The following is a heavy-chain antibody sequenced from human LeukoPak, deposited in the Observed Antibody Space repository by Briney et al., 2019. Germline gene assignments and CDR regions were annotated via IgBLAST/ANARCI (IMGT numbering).Heavy chain of an antibody. D-gene: IGHD6-19*01. CDR1: GGSISSASYY. J-gene: IGHJ4*02. V-gene: IGHV4-61*01. CDR3: ARGSDSSGWYLVDY. Sequence: SETLSLTCTVSGGSISSASYYWSWIRQPPGKGLEWIGYIYYSGSTNYNPSLKSRVTISVDTSKNQFSLKLSSVTAADTAVYYCARGSDSSGWYLVDYWGQGTLVTVSS. CDR2: IYYSGST.